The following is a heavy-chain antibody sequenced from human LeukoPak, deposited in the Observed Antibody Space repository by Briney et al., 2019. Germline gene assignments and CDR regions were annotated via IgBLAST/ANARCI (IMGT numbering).Heavy chain of an antibody. CDR3: ASSGSPLGYYGMDV. CDR1: GFTFSSYS. Sequence: PGGSLRLSCAASGFTFSSYSMNWVRQAPGKGLEGVSYISSSSSTIYYADSVKGRFTISRDNAKNSLYLQMNSLRDEDTAVYYCASSGSPLGYYGMDVWGQGTTVTVSS. CDR2: ISSSSSTI. V-gene: IGHV3-48*02. J-gene: IGHJ6*02. D-gene: IGHD3-10*01.